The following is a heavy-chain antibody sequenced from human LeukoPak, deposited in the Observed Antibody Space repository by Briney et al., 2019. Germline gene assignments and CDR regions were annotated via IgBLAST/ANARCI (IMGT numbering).Heavy chain of an antibody. J-gene: IGHJ4*02. CDR2: INHSGST. D-gene: IGHD3-16*02. CDR1: GGSFSGYY. Sequence: SETLSLTCAVYGGSFSGYYWSWIRQPPGKGLEWIGEINHSGSTNYNPSLKSRVTISVDTSKNQFSLKLSSVTAADTAVYYCARDGPYDYVWGSYRPSVDYWGQGTLVTVSS. CDR3: ARDGPYDYVWGSYRPSVDY. V-gene: IGHV4-34*01.